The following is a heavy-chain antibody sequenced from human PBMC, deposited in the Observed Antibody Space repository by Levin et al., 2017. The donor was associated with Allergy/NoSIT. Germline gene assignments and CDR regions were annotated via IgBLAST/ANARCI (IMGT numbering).Heavy chain of an antibody. D-gene: IGHD6-19*01. CDR2: ISSSSSTI. J-gene: IGHJ3*02. CDR1: GFTFSSYS. V-gene: IGHV3-48*02. Sequence: GGSLRLSCAASGFTFSSYSMNWVRQAPGKGLEWVSYISSSSSTIYYADSVKGRFTISRDNAKNSLHLQMNSLSDEDTAVYYCARRRQRLVLEQWLVPAFDIWGQGTMVTVSS. CDR3: ARRRQRLVLEQWLVPAFDI.